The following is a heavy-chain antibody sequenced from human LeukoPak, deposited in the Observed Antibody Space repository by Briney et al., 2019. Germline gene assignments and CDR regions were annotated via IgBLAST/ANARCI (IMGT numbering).Heavy chain of an antibody. V-gene: IGHV4-59*12. CDR1: GGSISSYY. D-gene: IGHD6-13*01. CDR3: ARDPYSSSWYHWFDP. Sequence: PSETLSLTCTVSGGSISSYYWSWIRQPPGKGLEWIGYIYYSGSTNYNPSLKSRVTISVDTSKNQFSLKLSSVTAADTAVYYCARDPYSSSWYHWFDPWGQGTLVTVSS. J-gene: IGHJ5*02. CDR2: IYYSGST.